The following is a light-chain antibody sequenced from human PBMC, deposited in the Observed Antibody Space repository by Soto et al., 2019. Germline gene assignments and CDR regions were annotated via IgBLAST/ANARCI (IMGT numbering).Light chain of an antibody. Sequence: EIVMTQSPATLSVSPGERATLSCRARQSVNSNLAWYQQKPGQAPRLLIYGASTRATGIPARFSGSGSGTEFTLTISSLQSEYFAVYYCQQYNNWPPYTFGQGTKLEIK. CDR3: QQYNNWPPYT. CDR2: GAS. V-gene: IGKV3-15*01. CDR1: QSVNSN. J-gene: IGKJ2*01.